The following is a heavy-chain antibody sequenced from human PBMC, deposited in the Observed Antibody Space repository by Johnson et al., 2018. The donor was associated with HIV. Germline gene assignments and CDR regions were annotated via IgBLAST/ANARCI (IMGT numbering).Heavy chain of an antibody. V-gene: IGHV3-30*19. D-gene: IGHD1-1*01. CDR1: GFTFSSYG. CDR3: ARGDIGWNDDFAFDI. J-gene: IGHJ3*02. Sequence: QVHLVESGGGVVQPGRSLRLSCAASGFTFSSYGMHWVRQAPGKGLEWVAVIWYDGSNKYYADSVKGRFTISRDNSKNTLYLQMNSLRGEDTAVYYCARGDIGWNDDFAFDIWGQGTMVTVSS. CDR2: IWYDGSNK.